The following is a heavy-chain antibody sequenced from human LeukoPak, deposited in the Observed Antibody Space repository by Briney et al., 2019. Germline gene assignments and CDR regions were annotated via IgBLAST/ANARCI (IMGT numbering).Heavy chain of an antibody. CDR3: ARDKPRVVSSSWYGWFDP. D-gene: IGHD6-13*01. Sequence: SETLSLTCTASGGSISSYYWSWIRQPPGKGLEWIGYIYYSGSTNYNPSLKSRVTISVDTSKNQFSLKLSSVTAADTAVYYCARDKPRVVSSSWYGWFDPWGQGTLVTVSS. J-gene: IGHJ5*02. V-gene: IGHV4-59*01. CDR1: GGSISSYY. CDR2: IYYSGST.